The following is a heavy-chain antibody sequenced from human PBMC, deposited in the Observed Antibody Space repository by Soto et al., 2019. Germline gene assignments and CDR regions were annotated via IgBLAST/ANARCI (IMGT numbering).Heavy chain of an antibody. V-gene: IGHV1-18*01. CDR2: ISAYNGNT. D-gene: IGHD3-22*01. CDR3: ARVDYYDSSGYSINWFDP. J-gene: IGHJ5*02. Sequence: EWMGWISAYNGNTNYAQKLQGRVTMTTDTSTSTAYMELRSLRSDDTAVYYCARVDYYDSSGYSINWFDPWGQGTLVTVSS.